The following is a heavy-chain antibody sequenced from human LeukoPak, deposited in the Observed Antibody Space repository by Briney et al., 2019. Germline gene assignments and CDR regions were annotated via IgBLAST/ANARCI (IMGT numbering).Heavy chain of an antibody. CDR1: GGSISSGGYY. CDR3: AKSLGGDYYYYGMDV. Sequence: LSLTCTVSGGSISSGGYYWSWVRQAPGKGLEWVSAIRSSGGSTYYANSVKGRFTTSRDNSKNTLYLQMSSLRAEDTAVYYCAKSLGGDYYYYGMDVWGQGTTVTVSS. V-gene: IGHV3-23*01. D-gene: IGHD4-17*01. CDR2: IRSSGGST. J-gene: IGHJ6*02.